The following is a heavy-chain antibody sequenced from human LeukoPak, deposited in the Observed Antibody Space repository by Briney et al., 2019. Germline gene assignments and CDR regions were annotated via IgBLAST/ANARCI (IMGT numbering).Heavy chain of an antibody. CDR1: GFTFDDYA. CDR3: ARDFLGGDPYGDYETRGAFDI. Sequence: GGSLRLSCAASGFTFDDYAMHWVRQAPGKGLEWVSGISSSSYIYYADSVKGRFTISRDNAKNSLYLQMNSLRAEDTAVYYCARDFLGGDPYGDYETRGAFDIWGQGTMVTGSS. CDR2: ISSSSYI. D-gene: IGHD4-17*01. V-gene: IGHV3-69-1*01. J-gene: IGHJ3*02.